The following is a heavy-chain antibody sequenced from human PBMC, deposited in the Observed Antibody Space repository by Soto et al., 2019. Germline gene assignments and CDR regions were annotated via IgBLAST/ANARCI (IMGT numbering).Heavy chain of an antibody. J-gene: IGHJ4*02. CDR3: AKNPGYYYDSTGYHFDY. CDR2: ISYGGGTT. D-gene: IGHD3-22*01. CDR1: EFTFSNYA. V-gene: IGHV3-23*01. Sequence: EVQLLESGGGLVQPGGSLRLSCATSEFTFSNYAMSWVREAPGKGLEWVSAISYGGGTTYYADSVKGRFTISRDNSKNPLSLQMNSLRAEDTAVYYCAKNPGYYYDSTGYHFDYWGQGTLVTVSS.